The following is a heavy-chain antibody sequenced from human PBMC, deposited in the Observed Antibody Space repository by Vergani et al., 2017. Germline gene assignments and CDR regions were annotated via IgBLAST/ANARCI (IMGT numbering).Heavy chain of an antibody. D-gene: IGHD4-11*01. V-gene: IGHV3-11*01. CDR3: ARAXRDYNISPGTFDL. Sequence: QVQLVESGGGLVKPGGSLILSCAASGFSFSDYYMTWIRQAPGKGLEWVSYISYSGNTRDYADSVKGRFSISRDNAKSSLFLQMDSLRDEATAVYYCARAXRDYNISPGTFDLWGQGSMVTVSS. CDR2: ISYSGNTR. CDR1: GFSFSDYY. J-gene: IGHJ3*01.